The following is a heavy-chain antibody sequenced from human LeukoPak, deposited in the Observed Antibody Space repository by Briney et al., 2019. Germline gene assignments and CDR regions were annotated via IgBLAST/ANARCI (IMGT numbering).Heavy chain of an antibody. V-gene: IGHV5-51*01. D-gene: IGHD2-15*01. CDR1: GYSFTSYW. CDR3: ARGRPGWGFDY. J-gene: IGHJ4*02. CDR2: IHATDSDT. Sequence: GESLKISCKGSGYSFTSYWIGWVRQMPGKGLEWMGIIHATDSDTRYSPSFQGQVTISADKSNSTAYVQWSSLKASDSAMYYCARGRPGWGFDYWGKGTLVTVSS.